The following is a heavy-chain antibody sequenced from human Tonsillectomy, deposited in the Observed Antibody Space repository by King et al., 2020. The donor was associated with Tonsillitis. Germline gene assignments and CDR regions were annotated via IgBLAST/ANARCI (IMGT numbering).Heavy chain of an antibody. CDR2: IIPIFGTA. V-gene: IGHV1-69*01. CDR3: ASDRTAPGDGGSSYFDP. J-gene: IGHJ5*02. CDR1: GGTFNRYA. Sequence: VQLVQSGAEVKKPGSSVKVSCKASGGTFNRYAISWVRQAPGQGLEWMGGIIPIFGTANYAHKFQGRVTITADESTSTAYMELSSLRSEDTAVYYCASDRTAPGDGGSSYFDPWGQGTLVTVSS. D-gene: IGHD4-23*01.